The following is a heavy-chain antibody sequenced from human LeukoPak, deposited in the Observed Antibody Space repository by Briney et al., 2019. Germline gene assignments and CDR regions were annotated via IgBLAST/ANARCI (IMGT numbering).Heavy chain of an antibody. CDR3: AKDMSYDSSGYYGRGAFDI. Sequence: PGGSLRLSCAASGFTFDDYAMHWVRQAPGKGLEWVSGISWNSGSIGYADSVKGRFTISRDNAKNSLYLQMNSLRAEDTALYYCAKDMSYDSSGYYGRGAFDIWGQGTMVTVSS. CDR1: GFTFDDYA. D-gene: IGHD3-22*01. CDR2: ISWNSGSI. J-gene: IGHJ3*02. V-gene: IGHV3-9*01.